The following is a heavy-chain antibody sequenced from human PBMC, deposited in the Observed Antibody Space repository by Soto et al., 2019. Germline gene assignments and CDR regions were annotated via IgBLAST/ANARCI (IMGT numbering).Heavy chain of an antibody. V-gene: IGHV2-5*02. Sequence: QIALKESGPTLVNPTQTLTLTCTFSGISLTTWGECVGWVRQPPGKGLEWVALVYGDGDKRYLTSLKSRLTITKDTSKNQVVLTMTNMAPVDTGTYFCAHNIGGDYVYGFDFWGQGTKVTVSS. CDR2: VYGDGDK. CDR1: GISLTTWGEC. J-gene: IGHJ3*01. D-gene: IGHD3-16*01. CDR3: AHNIGGDYVYGFDF.